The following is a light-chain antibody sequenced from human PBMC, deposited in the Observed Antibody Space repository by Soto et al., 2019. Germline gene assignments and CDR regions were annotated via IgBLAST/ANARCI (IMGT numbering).Light chain of an antibody. J-gene: IGKJ1*01. CDR3: QQYKSYWT. Sequence: DIQMTQSPSTLYASVGDRVTITCRASQSISSWLAWYQQKPGKAPKVLIYDASSLESGVPSRFSGSGSGTEFTLTISSLQPDDFATYYCQQYKSYWTFGQGTKVDI. CDR1: QSISSW. V-gene: IGKV1-5*01. CDR2: DAS.